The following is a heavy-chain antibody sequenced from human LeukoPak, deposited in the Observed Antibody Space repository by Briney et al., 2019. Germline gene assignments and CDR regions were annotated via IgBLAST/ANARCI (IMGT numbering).Heavy chain of an antibody. CDR2: ISGSGGSI. CDR1: GFTFSSHW. V-gene: IGHV3-23*01. D-gene: IGHD1/OR15-1a*01. CDR3: ARAANWNIYYFDN. Sequence: PGGSLRLSCAASGFTFSSHWMHWVRQGPGKGLVWVSGISGSGGSIHYAESVKGRFTISRDNAKNTLYMQMDSLRAEDTAAYFCARAANWNIYYFDNWGQGTLVTVSS. J-gene: IGHJ4*02.